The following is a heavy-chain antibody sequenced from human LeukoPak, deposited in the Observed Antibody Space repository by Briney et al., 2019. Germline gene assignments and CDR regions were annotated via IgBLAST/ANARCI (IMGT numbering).Heavy chain of an antibody. CDR1: GYTFVDYF. Sequence: GASVKVSCKASGYTFVDYFIHWVRQAPGQGLEWMGRINTDRGGAEYEQQFQGRVIMTRDTSISTAYVEVSGLTSDDTAVYYCARDFTSTPNWEFDYWGQGTLVTVSS. CDR3: ARDFTSTPNWEFDY. J-gene: IGHJ4*02. V-gene: IGHV1-2*06. D-gene: IGHD7-27*01. CDR2: INTDRGGA.